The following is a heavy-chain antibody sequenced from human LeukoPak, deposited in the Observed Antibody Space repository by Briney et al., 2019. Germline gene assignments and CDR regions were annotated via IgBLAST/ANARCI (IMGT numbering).Heavy chain of an antibody. V-gene: IGHV4-39*07. D-gene: IGHD3-10*01. J-gene: IGHJ5*02. CDR2: ISYTGTT. CDR1: GDSISSSGSF. Sequence: PSETLSLTCTVSGDSISSSGSFWGWIRQPPGETLEWIGSISYTGTTYYSPSLKSRLTISLDTFKTQFCLQLSSVTAADTALYYCVRDRGECLFDLWGQGTLVTVSS. CDR3: VRDRGECLFDL.